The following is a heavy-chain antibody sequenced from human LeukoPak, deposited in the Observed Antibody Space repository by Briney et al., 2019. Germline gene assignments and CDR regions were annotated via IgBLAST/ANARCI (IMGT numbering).Heavy chain of an antibody. CDR3: AKGLPMGMKGHRYDSSAHSLARAFDI. V-gene: IGHV3-7*03. CDR2: IKQDGSEK. CDR1: GFTFSTYW. J-gene: IGHJ3*02. D-gene: IGHD3-22*01. Sequence: GGSLRLSCAASGFTFSTYWMSWVRQAPGKGLEWVANIKQDGSEKYYVDSVKGRFTISRDNAKNSLYLQMNSLRAEDTALYYCAKGLPMGMKGHRYDSSAHSLARAFDIWGQGTMVTVSS.